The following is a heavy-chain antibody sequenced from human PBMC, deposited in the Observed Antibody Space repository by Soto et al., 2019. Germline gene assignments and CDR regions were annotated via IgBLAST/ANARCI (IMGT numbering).Heavy chain of an antibody. CDR1: GFTFSNAW. CDR3: TTDIRQWLAPDSIPFSDY. J-gene: IGHJ4*02. Sequence: PGGSLRLSCAASGFTFSNAWMSWVRQAPGKGLEWVGRIKSKTDGGTTDYAAPVKGRFTISRDDSKNTLYLQMNSLKTEDTAVYYCTTDIRQWLAPDSIPFSDYWGQGTLVTVSS. CDR2: IKSKTDGGTT. V-gene: IGHV3-15*01. D-gene: IGHD6-19*01.